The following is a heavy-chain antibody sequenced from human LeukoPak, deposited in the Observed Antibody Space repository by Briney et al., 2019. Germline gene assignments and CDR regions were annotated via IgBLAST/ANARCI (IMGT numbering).Heavy chain of an antibody. Sequence: GGSMRLSCAVSGITLSNYGMSWVRQAPGKGLEWVAGISDTGGSTNYADSVKGRFTISRDNPKNTLYLQMNSLRAEDTAVYFCAKRGVVIRVILVGFHKQAYYFDSWGQGALVTAPS. V-gene: IGHV3-23*01. CDR1: GITLSNYG. D-gene: IGHD3-22*01. J-gene: IGHJ4*02. CDR2: ISDTGGST. CDR3: AKRGVVIRVILVGFHKQAYYFDS.